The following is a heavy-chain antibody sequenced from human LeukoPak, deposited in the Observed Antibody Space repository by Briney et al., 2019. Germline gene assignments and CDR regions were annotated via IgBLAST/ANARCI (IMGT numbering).Heavy chain of an antibody. CDR2: INNDGSSA. J-gene: IGHJ6*02. CDR3: ARDPPHGMDV. V-gene: IGHV3-74*01. Sequence: GGSLRLSCAASGFTFNNYWIHWVRQVPGKGLVWVSRINNDGSSASYVDSVKGRFTISRDNAKNTLFLQMNSLRAEDTAVYYCARDPPHGMDVWGQGTTVTVSS. CDR1: GFTFNNYW.